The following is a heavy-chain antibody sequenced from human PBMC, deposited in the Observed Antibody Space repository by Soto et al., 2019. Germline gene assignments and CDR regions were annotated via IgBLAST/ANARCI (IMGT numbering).Heavy chain of an antibody. D-gene: IGHD6-6*01. J-gene: IGHJ5*02. CDR2: IYYSGST. CDR3: ARQQLGDRGWFDP. Sequence: ASETLSLTCTVSGGSISSYYWSWIRQPPGKGLEWIGYIYYSGSTNYNPSLKSRVTISVDTSKNQFSLKLSSVTAADTAVYYCARQQLGDRGWFDPWGQGTLVTVSS. CDR1: GGSISSYY. V-gene: IGHV4-59*08.